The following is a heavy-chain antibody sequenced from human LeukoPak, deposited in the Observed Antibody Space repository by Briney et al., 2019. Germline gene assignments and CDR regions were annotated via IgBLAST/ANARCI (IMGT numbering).Heavy chain of an antibody. J-gene: IGHJ5*02. V-gene: IGHV1-46*01. CDR2: INPGGSST. CDR3: ARDNSVGDYAWWFDP. Sequence: ASVKVSCKASGYTFISYGISWVRQAPGQGLEWMGLINPGGSSTIYAQKFQGRVTMTRDMSTSTDYMELSSLRSEDTAVYYCARDNSVGDYAWWFDPWGQGTLVTVSS. D-gene: IGHD1-26*01. CDR1: GYTFISYG.